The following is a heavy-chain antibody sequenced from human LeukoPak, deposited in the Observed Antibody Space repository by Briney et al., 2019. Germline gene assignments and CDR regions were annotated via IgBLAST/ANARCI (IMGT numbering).Heavy chain of an antibody. J-gene: IGHJ3*02. D-gene: IGHD4-17*01. CDR2: IKQDGSEK. CDR3: ARDVGTVTTAAFDI. Sequence: PGGSLRLSCAASGFTFSSYWMSWVRQAPGKGLEWVANIKQDGSEKYYVDSVKGRFTIPRDNAKNSLYLQMNSLRAEDTAVYYCARDVGTVTTAAFDIWGQGTMVTVSS. CDR1: GFTFSSYW. V-gene: IGHV3-7*03.